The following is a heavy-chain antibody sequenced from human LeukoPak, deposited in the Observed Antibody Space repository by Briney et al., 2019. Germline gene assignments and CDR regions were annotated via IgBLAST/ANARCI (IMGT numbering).Heavy chain of an antibody. CDR3: ARGGYCSGGSCSHY. CDR2: INTDTGSP. Sequence: ASVKVSCKASGYTFTAFYLHWVRQVPGQGLEMMGWINTDTGSPTYAQGFTGRFVFSLDTSVSTAYLQISSLKAEDTALYYCARGGYCSGGSCSHYWGQGTLVTVSS. J-gene: IGHJ4*02. V-gene: IGHV7-4-1*02. CDR1: GYTFTAFY. D-gene: IGHD2-15*01.